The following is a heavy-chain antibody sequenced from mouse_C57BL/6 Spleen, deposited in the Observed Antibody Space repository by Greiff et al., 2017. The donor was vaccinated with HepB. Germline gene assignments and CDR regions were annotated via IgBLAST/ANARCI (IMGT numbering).Heavy chain of an antibody. J-gene: IGHJ1*03. V-gene: IGHV1-22*01. CDR1: GYTFTDYN. D-gene: IGHD1-1*01. CDR2: INPNNGGT. CDR3: ARRDYYGGYFDV. Sequence: VKPGASVKMSCKASGYTFTDYNMHWVKQSHGKSLEWIGYINPNNGGTSYNQKFKGKATLTVNKSSSTAYMELRSLTSEDSAVYYCARRDYYGGYFDVWGTGTTVTVSS.